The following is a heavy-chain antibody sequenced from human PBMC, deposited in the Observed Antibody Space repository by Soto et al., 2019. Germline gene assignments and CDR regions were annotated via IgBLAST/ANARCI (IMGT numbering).Heavy chain of an antibody. CDR3: ASSRDPYCSRGSCYSHSYYYYGMDV. Sequence: PSETLSLTCTVSGGSIRSYYWSWIRQPPGKGLEWIGYIYYSGSTNYNPSLKSRVTISVDRSKNQFSLKLSSVTAADTAVYYCASSRDPYCSRGSCYSHSYYYYGMDVWGQGTTVTVSS. V-gene: IGHV4-59*08. CDR1: GGSIRSYY. D-gene: IGHD2-15*01. CDR2: IYYSGST. J-gene: IGHJ6*02.